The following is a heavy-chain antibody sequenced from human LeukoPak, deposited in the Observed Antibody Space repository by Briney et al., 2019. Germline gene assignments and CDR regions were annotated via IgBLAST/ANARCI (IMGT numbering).Heavy chain of an antibody. Sequence: ASVKVSCKASGYTFTSYYMHWVRQAPGQGLGWMGIINPSGGSTSYAQKFQGRVTMTRDTSTSTVYMELSSLRSEDTAVYYCARALPMYYYDSSGYYLGPFDYWGQGTLVTVSS. CDR1: GYTFTSYY. V-gene: IGHV1-46*01. CDR2: INPSGGST. CDR3: ARALPMYYYDSSGYYLGPFDY. D-gene: IGHD3-22*01. J-gene: IGHJ4*02.